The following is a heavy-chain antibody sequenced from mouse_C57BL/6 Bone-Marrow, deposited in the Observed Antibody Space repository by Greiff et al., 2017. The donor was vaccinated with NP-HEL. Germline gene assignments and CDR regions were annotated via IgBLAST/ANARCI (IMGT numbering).Heavy chain of an antibody. V-gene: IGHV1-59*01. CDR3: AKGLRRWYFDV. CDR2: IDPSDSYT. D-gene: IGHD2-4*01. Sequence: QVQLKQPGAELVRPGTSVKLSCKASGYTFTSYWMHWVKQRPGQGLEWIGVIDPSDSYTNYNQKFKGKATLTVDTSSSTAYMQLSSLTSEDSAVYYCAKGLRRWYFDVWGTGTTVTVSS. CDR1: GYTFTSYW. J-gene: IGHJ1*03.